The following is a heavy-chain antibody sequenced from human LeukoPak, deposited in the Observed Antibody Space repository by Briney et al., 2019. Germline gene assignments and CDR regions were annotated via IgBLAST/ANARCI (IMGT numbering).Heavy chain of an antibody. V-gene: IGHV4-4*07. J-gene: IGHJ6*03. Sequence: SETLSLTCTVSGGSISNYYWSWIRQPAGKGLEWIGRIYTGGSTNYNPSLNSRVTMSLDTSKNQFSLKLSSVTAADTAVYYCARGSNVATTVTTYYYYYMDVWGKGTTVTISS. CDR1: GGSISNYY. D-gene: IGHD4-17*01. CDR3: ARGSNVATTVTTYYYYYMDV. CDR2: IYTGGST.